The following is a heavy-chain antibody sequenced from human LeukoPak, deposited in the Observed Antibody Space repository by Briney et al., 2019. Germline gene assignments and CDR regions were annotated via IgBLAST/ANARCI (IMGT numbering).Heavy chain of an antibody. V-gene: IGHV3-15*01. J-gene: IGHJ4*02. Sequence: PGGSLRLSCAASGFTFSNAWMSWVRQAPGKGLEWVGRIKSKTDGGTTDYAAPVKGRFTISREDSKNTLYLQMNSLKTEDTAVYYCTTATRFLEWLSDYWGQGTLVTVSS. CDR2: IKSKTDGGTT. CDR3: TTATRFLEWLSDY. CDR1: GFTFSNAW. D-gene: IGHD3-3*01.